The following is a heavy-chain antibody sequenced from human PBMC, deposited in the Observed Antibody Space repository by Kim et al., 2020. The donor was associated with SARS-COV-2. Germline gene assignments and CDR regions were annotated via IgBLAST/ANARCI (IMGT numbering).Heavy chain of an antibody. CDR3: AGRVEYSSSLYYYGMDV. J-gene: IGHJ6*02. Sequence: GGSLRLSCAASGFTFSSYSMNWVRQAPGKGLEWVSSISSSSSYIYYADSVKGRFTISRDNAKNSLYLQMNSLRAEDTAVYYCAGRVEYSSSLYYYGMDVWGQGTTVTVSS. CDR1: GFTFSSYS. CDR2: ISSSSSYI. V-gene: IGHV3-21*01. D-gene: IGHD6-6*01.